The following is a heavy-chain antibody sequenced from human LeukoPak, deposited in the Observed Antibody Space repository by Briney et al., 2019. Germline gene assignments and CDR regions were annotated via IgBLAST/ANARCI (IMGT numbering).Heavy chain of an antibody. Sequence: PSETLSLTCTVSGDSMRSSPYYWGWIRQPPGKGLEWIGSIHYSGTTYYNPSLKSRVTILIDTSTNQFSLKLNPVTAAVTSVYYCARRGERLRILGWFNYYYYDMDAWGKGTTVTVSS. J-gene: IGHJ6*03. V-gene: IGHV4-39*07. CDR1: GDSMRSSPYY. CDR2: IHYSGTT. D-gene: IGHD3-3*01. CDR3: ARRGERLRILGWFNYYYYDMDA.